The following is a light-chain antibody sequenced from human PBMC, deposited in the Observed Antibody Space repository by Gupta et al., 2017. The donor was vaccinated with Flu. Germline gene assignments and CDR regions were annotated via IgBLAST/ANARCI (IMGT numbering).Light chain of an antibody. CDR1: SSNIWNNY. CDR3: GTWDSSLSAVV. Sequence: QSAFPQPPSVYAATGQKVTISCSGSSSNIWNNYVSWYQQLPGTAPKLLIYENNKRPSGIPDRCSGSTSGTSATLGITGLQTGDEADYYCGTWDSSLSAVVFGGGTKLTVL. J-gene: IGLJ2*01. CDR2: ENN. V-gene: IGLV1-51*02.